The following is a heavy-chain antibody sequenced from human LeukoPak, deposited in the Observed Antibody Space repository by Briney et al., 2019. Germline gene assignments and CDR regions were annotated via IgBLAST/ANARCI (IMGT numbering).Heavy chain of an antibody. CDR3: ARPRGIYGDFLVY. D-gene: IGHD4-17*01. Sequence: PGGSLRLSCAASGFTFSSYAMHWVRQAPGKGLEWVAVISCDGSNKYYADSVKGRFTISRDNSKNTLYLQKNSLRAEDTAVYYCARPRGIYGDFLVYWGQGTLVTVSS. J-gene: IGHJ4*02. V-gene: IGHV3-30-3*01. CDR1: GFTFSSYA. CDR2: ISCDGSNK.